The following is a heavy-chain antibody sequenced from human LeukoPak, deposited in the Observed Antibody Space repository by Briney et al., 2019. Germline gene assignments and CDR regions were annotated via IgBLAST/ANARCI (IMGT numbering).Heavy chain of an antibody. Sequence: ASVKVSCKASGGTFSSYAISWVRQAPGQGLEWMGIINPSGGSTSYAQKFQGRVTMTRDMSTSTVYMELSSLRSEDTAVYYCARTGEESYGYYYYYYMDVWGKGTTVTVSS. J-gene: IGHJ6*03. V-gene: IGHV1-46*01. CDR2: INPSGGST. CDR1: GGTFSSYA. CDR3: ARTGEESYGYYYYYYMDV. D-gene: IGHD5-18*01.